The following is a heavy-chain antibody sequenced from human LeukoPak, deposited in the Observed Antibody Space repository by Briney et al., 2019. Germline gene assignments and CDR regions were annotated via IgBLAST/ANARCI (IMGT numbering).Heavy chain of an antibody. D-gene: IGHD3-22*01. CDR1: GFTFSSYA. CDR3: ARDLGQYYDTSDNWFDP. J-gene: IGHJ5*02. V-gene: IGHV3-30*04. Sequence: RSLRLSCAASGFTFSSYAMHWVRQAPGKGLEWVAVISYDGSNKYYADSVKGRFTISRDNSKNTLYLQMNSLRAEDTAVYYCARDLGQYYDTSDNWFDPWGQGTLVTVSS. CDR2: ISYDGSNK.